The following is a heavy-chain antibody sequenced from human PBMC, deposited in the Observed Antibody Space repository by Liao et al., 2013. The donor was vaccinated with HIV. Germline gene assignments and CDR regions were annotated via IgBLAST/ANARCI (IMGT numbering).Heavy chain of an antibody. J-gene: IGHJ3*02. D-gene: IGHD3-3*01. Sequence: QVQLQESGPGLVKPSQTLSLTCTVSGDSISSGSYYWSWIRQPAGKGLEWIGRIYTSGTTNYNPSLKSRITMSVDTSKNQFSLKLSTVTAADTAVYYCAARITIFGVVIPHALDNWGRGTMVTVSS. CDR2: IYTSGTT. V-gene: IGHV4-61*02. CDR3: AARITIFGVVIPHALDN. CDR1: GDSISSGSYY.